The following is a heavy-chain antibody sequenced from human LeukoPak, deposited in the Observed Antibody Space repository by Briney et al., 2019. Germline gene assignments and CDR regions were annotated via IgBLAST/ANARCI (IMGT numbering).Heavy chain of an antibody. D-gene: IGHD4-17*01. J-gene: IGHJ4*02. CDR3: ARPSGTTVTTD. CDR2: INSDGSST. V-gene: IGHV3-74*01. Sequence: GGSLRLSCAASGFTFSSYWMHWVRQAPGKGLVWVSRINSDGSSTSYADSVKGRFTISRDNAKNTLYLQMNSLRVEDTAVYYCARPSGTTVTTDWGQGTLVTVSS. CDR1: GFTFSSYW.